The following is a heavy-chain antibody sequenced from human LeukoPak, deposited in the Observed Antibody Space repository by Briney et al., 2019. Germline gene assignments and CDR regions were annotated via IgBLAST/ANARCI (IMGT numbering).Heavy chain of an antibody. J-gene: IGHJ6*03. V-gene: IGHV1-18*01. CDR1: GYTFTSYG. Sequence: ASVKVSCKASGYTFTSYGINWVRQAPGQGLEWMGWISAYNGNTNYAQKLQGRVTMTTDTSTSTAYMELRSLRSDDTAVYYCARVPSYYYGSGSYYGYMDVWGKGTTVTISS. CDR2: ISAYNGNT. D-gene: IGHD3-10*01. CDR3: ARVPSYYYGSGSYYGYMDV.